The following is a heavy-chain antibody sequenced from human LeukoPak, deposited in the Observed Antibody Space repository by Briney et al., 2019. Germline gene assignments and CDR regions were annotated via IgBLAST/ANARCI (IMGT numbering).Heavy chain of an antibody. CDR1: GFTFSSYA. CDR3: ARVFTVTTSDY. CDR2: ASGSGGST. V-gene: IGHV3-23*01. Sequence: GGSLRLSCAASGFTFSSYAMSWVRQAPGKGLEWVSAASGSGGSTYYADFVKGRFTISRDNSKNTLYLEMNSLRAEDTAVYYCARVFTVTTSDYWGQGALVTVSP. J-gene: IGHJ4*02. D-gene: IGHD4-17*01.